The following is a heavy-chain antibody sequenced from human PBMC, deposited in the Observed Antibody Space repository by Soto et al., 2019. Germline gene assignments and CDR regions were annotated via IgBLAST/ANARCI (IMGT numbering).Heavy chain of an antibody. V-gene: IGHV5-51*01. D-gene: IGHD2-21*02. Sequence: GESLKISCKGSGYTFTRNWIGWVRQMPGKGLEWMGIIFPIDSDTRYSPSSQGQATISADNSISTAYLQWSSLKASDTAIYYCATPGGRDFNAFDVWGQGTMVTVS. CDR1: GYTFTRNW. CDR3: ATPGGRDFNAFDV. CDR2: IFPIDSDT. J-gene: IGHJ3*01.